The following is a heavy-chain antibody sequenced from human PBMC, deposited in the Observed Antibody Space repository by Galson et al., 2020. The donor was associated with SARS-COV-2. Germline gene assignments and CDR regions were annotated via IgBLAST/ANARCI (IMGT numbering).Heavy chain of an antibody. V-gene: IGHV3-11*06. Sequence: GGSLRLSCAAYGFTFSEYYMAWIRQPPGKGLDSISYISSLSGYTNYADSVEGRFTISRDNAKNSVHLQMNSLKADDTAVYYCARVARCSSFNCFWYFDYWGQGVLVTVSS. J-gene: IGHJ4*02. CDR2: ISSLSGYT. D-gene: IGHD2-2*01. CDR1: GFTFSEYY. CDR3: ARVARCSSFNCFWYFDY.